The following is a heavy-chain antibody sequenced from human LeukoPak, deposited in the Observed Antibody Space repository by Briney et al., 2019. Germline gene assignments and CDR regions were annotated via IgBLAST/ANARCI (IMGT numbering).Heavy chain of an antibody. Sequence: SGGSLRLSCAASGFTFRSYAMGWVRQAPGKGLEWVSAIRGSDGSTYYADSVKGRFTISRDNSRNTLSLQMSSLRAEDTAVYYCAKAGHFYYYDMDVWGQGTTVTVSS. CDR3: AKAGHFYYYDMDV. CDR2: IRGSDGST. J-gene: IGHJ6*02. V-gene: IGHV3-23*01. CDR1: GFTFRSYA.